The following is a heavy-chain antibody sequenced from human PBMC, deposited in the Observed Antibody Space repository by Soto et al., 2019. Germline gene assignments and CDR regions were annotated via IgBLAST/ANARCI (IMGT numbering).Heavy chain of an antibody. J-gene: IGHJ6*02. CDR1: GFTFSSYG. CDR3: ASRGVVGATPLYAYYGMDV. D-gene: IGHD1-26*01. V-gene: IGHV3-33*01. Sequence: PGGSLRLSCAASGFTFSSYGMHWVRQAPGKGLEWVASIWNNGSNKYYADSVKGRFTISRDNSKNTLNLQMNRLRAEDTAVYYGASRGVVGATPLYAYYGMDVWGQGTTVTVSS. CDR2: IWNNGSNK.